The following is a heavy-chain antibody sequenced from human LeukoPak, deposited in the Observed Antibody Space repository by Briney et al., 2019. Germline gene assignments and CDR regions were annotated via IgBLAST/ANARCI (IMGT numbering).Heavy chain of an antibody. V-gene: IGHV3-20*04. Sequence: PGGSLRLSCAASGFTFDDYGMNWVRQGPGKGLEWVSGINWNGGSTGYADSVKGRFTISRDNAKNSLYLQMNSLRAEDTAVYYCARDVATTVTTGFVYWGQGTLVTVSS. CDR3: ARDVATTVTTGFVY. D-gene: IGHD4-17*01. CDR1: GFTFDDYG. CDR2: INWNGGST. J-gene: IGHJ4*02.